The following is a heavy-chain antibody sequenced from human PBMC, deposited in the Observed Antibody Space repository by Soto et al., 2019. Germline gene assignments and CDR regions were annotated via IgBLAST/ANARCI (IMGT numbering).Heavy chain of an antibody. D-gene: IGHD4-17*01. J-gene: IGHJ4*02. Sequence: EVQLVESGGGLVKPGGSLRLSCAASGFTFSNAWMSWVRQAPGKGLEWVGRIKSKTDGGTTDYAAPVKGRFTISRDDSKNTLYLQMNSLKTEDTAVYYCTTGIGYGDYPADYFDYWGQGTLVTVSS. CDR2: IKSKTDGGTT. V-gene: IGHV3-15*01. CDR3: TTGIGYGDYPADYFDY. CDR1: GFTFSNAW.